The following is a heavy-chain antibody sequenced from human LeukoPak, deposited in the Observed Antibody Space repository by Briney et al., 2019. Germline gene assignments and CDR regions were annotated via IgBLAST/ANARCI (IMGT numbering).Heavy chain of an antibody. Sequence: SQTLSLTCAISGDSVSSNSVTWNWIRQSPSRGLEWLGRTYYRSTWYNDYAVSVRGRITVNPDTSENQFSLHLNSVTPEDTSVYYCARRLTQYDCFDPWGQGILVTVSS. J-gene: IGHJ5*02. V-gene: IGHV6-1*01. CDR3: ARRLTQYDCFDP. D-gene: IGHD2-2*01. CDR2: TYYRSTWYN. CDR1: GDSVSSNSVT.